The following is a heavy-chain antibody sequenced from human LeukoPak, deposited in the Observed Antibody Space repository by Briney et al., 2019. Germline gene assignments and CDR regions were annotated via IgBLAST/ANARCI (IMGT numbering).Heavy chain of an antibody. CDR3: TRGYDTTGYFSF. D-gene: IGHD3-22*01. V-gene: IGHV7-4-1*02. CDR2: INTNTGNP. J-gene: IGHJ4*02. CDR1: GGTFISYA. Sequence: ASVKVSCKASGGTFISYAISWVRQAPGQGLEWMGWINTNTGNPTYAQGFTGRFVFSLDTSVTTAYLQISSLKVEDTAVYYCTRGYDTTGYFSFWGQGTLVTVSS.